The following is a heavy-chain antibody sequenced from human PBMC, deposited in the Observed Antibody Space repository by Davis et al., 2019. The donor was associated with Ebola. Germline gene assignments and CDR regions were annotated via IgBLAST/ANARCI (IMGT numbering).Heavy chain of an antibody. D-gene: IGHD4-17*01. CDR1: GGTFGHYA. CDR3: ASSSATVTAY. J-gene: IGHJ4*02. V-gene: IGHV1-69*13. Sequence: SVKVSCKASGGTFGHYAITWVRQAPGQGLEWMGDINPIFGAANYAQKLQGRVTITADESTSTAYMELSSLRSEDTAVYYCASSSATVTAYWGQGTLVTVSS. CDR2: INPIFGAA.